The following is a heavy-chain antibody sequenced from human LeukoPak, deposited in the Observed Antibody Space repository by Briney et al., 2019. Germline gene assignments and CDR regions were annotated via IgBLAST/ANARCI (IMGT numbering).Heavy chain of an antibody. CDR1: GFTVSSNY. D-gene: IGHD5-18*01. J-gene: IGHJ4*02. CDR3: ARGRGYIIDF. CDR2: LHPDGVT. Sequence: GGSLRLSCAASGFTVSSNYMNWVRQTPGTGLEWVSILHPDGVTHYTDSVKGRFTISRDNSYNTLYLQMNSLRAEDTAVYFCARGRGYIIDFWGQGTQVTVSS. V-gene: IGHV3-53*01.